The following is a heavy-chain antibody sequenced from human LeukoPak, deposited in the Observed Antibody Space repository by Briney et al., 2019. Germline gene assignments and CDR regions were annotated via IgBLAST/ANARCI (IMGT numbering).Heavy chain of an antibody. Sequence: PSETLSLTCTVSGGSISSSSYYWGWIRQPPGKGLEWIGYIYYSGSTYYNPSLKSRVTISVDTSKNQFSLKLSSVTAADTAVYYCARERGITPTGYYYMDVWGKGTTVTVSS. CDR3: ARERGITPTGYYYMDV. V-gene: IGHV4-31*03. D-gene: IGHD3-16*01. J-gene: IGHJ6*03. CDR2: IYYSGST. CDR1: GGSISSSSYY.